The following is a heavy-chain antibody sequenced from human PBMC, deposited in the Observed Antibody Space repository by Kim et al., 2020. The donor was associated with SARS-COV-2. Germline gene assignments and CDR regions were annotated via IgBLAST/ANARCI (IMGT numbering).Heavy chain of an antibody. V-gene: IGHV4-39*07. J-gene: IGHJ5*02. D-gene: IGHD3-10*01. CDR3: ARDRLPSYYYGINHWFDP. CDR2: IYYSGST. Sequence: SETLSLTCTVSGGSISSSSYYWGWIRQPPGKGLEWIGSIYYSGSTYYNPSLKSRVTISVDTSKNQFSLKLSSVTAADTAVYYCARDRLPSYYYGINHWFDPWGQGTLVTVSS. CDR1: GGSISSSSYY.